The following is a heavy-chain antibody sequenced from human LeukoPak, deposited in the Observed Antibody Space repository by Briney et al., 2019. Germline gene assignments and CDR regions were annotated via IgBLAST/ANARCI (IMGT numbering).Heavy chain of an antibody. CDR3: AKDQATIFGVVSL. CDR1: GFTFSNYW. Sequence: GGSLRLSCAASGFTFSNYWMTWVRQAPGKGLEWVSAISGSGGSTYYADSVKGRFTISRDNSKNTLYLQMNSLRAEDTAVYYCAKDQATIFGVVSLWGQGTLVTVSS. V-gene: IGHV3-23*01. D-gene: IGHD3-3*01. CDR2: ISGSGGST. J-gene: IGHJ4*02.